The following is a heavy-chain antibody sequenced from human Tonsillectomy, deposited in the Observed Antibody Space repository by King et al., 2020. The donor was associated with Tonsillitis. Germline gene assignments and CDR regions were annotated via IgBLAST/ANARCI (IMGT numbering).Heavy chain of an antibody. V-gene: IGHV4-34*01. CDR1: GGSFSGYY. J-gene: IGHJ4*02. CDR3: ARHMVRGVIIKSPFDY. Sequence: VQLQQWGAGLLKPSETLSLTCAVYGGSFSGYYWSWIRQPPGKGLEWIGEINHSGSTNYNPSLKSRVTISVDTSKNQFSLKLSSVTAAETAVYYCARHMVRGVIIKSPFDYWGQGTLVTVSS. D-gene: IGHD3-10*01. CDR2: INHSGST.